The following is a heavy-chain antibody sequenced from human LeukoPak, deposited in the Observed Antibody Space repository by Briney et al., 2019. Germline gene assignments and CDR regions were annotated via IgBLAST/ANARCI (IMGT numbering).Heavy chain of an antibody. D-gene: IGHD3-22*01. J-gene: IGHJ1*01. CDR3: AKDQDDYYDSSGYYDAEYFQH. CDR2: ISGSGGST. Sequence: GGSLRLSCVASGFTFSTYGMSWVRQAPGKGLEWVSAISGSGGSTYYADSVKGRFTISRDNSKNTLNLQMNSLRAEDTAVYYCAKDQDDYYDSSGYYDAEYFQHWGQGTLVTVSS. V-gene: IGHV3-23*01. CDR1: GFTFSTYG.